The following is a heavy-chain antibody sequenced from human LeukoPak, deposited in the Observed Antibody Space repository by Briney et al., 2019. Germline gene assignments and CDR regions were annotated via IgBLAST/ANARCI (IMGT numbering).Heavy chain of an antibody. V-gene: IGHV3-48*02. D-gene: IGHD4-23*01. CDR3: AREDGGKADI. J-gene: IGHJ3*02. CDR1: GFTFSSYG. Sequence: GRSLRLSCAASGFTFSSYGMHWVRQAPGKGLEWVSYTSSSSSTIDYADSVKGRFSISRDNAKNSLYLQMKSLRDEDTAVYYCAREDGGKADIWGQGTMVTVSS. CDR2: TSSSSSTI.